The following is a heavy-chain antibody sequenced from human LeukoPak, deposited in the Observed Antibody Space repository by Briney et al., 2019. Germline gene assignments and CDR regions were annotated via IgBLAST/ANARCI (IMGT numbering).Heavy chain of an antibody. Sequence: GGSLRLSCKATGFTFSTSGMSWVRQAPGKGLEWVAAISYDGSDKYYEDSVKGRFTISRDNSKNTLFLQMNSLRAEDTAVYYCAKEFQYYYDSSGYVFDYWGQGTLVTVSS. CDR1: GFTFSTSG. CDR2: ISYDGSDK. CDR3: AKEFQYYYDSSGYVFDY. V-gene: IGHV3-30*18. D-gene: IGHD3-22*01. J-gene: IGHJ4*02.